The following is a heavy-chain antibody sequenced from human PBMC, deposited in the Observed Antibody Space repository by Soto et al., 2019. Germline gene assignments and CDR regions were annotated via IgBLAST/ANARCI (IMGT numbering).Heavy chain of an antibody. J-gene: IGHJ4*02. V-gene: IGHV4-34*01. CDR3: ARVPAY. CDR2: IYHSGST. Sequence: SETLSLPCAVYCGSFSGYHWSWIRQPPGKGLEWIGYIYHSGSTYYNPSLKSRVTISVDRSKNQFSLKLSSVTAADTAVYYCARVPAYWGQGTLVTVSS. CDR1: CGSFSGYH.